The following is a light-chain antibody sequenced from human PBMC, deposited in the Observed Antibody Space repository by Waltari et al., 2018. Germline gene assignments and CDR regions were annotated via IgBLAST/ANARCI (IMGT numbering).Light chain of an antibody. V-gene: IGKV3-20*01. CDR1: QSLNNNY. J-gene: IGKJ4*01. CDR3: QQYGTSVLVS. CDR2: DTS. Sequence: IVLTQSPGTLSLSPGERATLSCRASQSLNNNYLAWYQQKPGQAPRLLIYDTSTRATGTPDRFSGSGSGTDFTLTISRLEPEDFAVYYCQQYGTSVLVSFGGGTKVEIK.